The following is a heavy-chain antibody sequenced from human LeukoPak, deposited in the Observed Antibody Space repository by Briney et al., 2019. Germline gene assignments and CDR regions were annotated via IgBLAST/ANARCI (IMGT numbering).Heavy chain of an antibody. D-gene: IGHD6-13*01. CDR3: AKYGAAGTSDFQH. V-gene: IGHV3-23*01. CDR2: ISSGGST. CDR1: GFTFSNYA. J-gene: IGHJ1*01. Sequence: GGSLRLSCAASGFTFSNYAMSWVRQAPGKGLEWVSTISSGGSTYYADSVKGRFTIPRDNSKNTLYLQMNSLRAEDTAVYYCAKYGAAGTSDFQHWGQGTLVTVSS.